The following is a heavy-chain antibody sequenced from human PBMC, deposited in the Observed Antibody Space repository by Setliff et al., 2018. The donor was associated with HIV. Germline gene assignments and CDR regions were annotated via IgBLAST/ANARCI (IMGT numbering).Heavy chain of an antibody. CDR2: ISGYKGKT. Sequence: ASVKVSCKASGYSFTSFGISWVRQAPGQGLEWMGWISGYKGKTNYAQNFQGRVTMTTDTSTSTAHMEVRSLRYDDTAVYYCARDDPIRKEVASGLDYWGQGTLVTVSS. D-gene: IGHD3-10*01. J-gene: IGHJ4*02. V-gene: IGHV1-18*01. CDR3: ARDDPIRKEVASGLDY. CDR1: GYSFTSFG.